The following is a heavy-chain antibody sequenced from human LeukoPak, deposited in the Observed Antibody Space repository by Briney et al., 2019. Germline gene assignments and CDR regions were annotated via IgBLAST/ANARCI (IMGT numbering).Heavy chain of an antibody. J-gene: IGHJ3*02. CDR3: ARDGLSGDQAFDAFDI. Sequence: GGSLRLSYAASGFTFRSYEMSWVRQAPGKGLEWIAYIRSSGSNMYYADSVRGRFSISRDNAKDSLYLQMNSLRAEDTAIYYCARDGLSGDQAFDAFDIWGQGTMVTVST. CDR2: IRSSGSNM. V-gene: IGHV3-48*03. D-gene: IGHD1-26*01. CDR1: GFTFRSYE.